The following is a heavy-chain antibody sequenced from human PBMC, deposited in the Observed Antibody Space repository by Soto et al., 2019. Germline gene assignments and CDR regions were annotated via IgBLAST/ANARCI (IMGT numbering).Heavy chain of an antibody. CDR3: ATVSGGYYYYYGKDG. V-gene: IGHV3-33*01. CDR1: GFTFSSYG. Sequence: QVQLVESGGGVVQPGRSLRLSCAASGFTFSSYGMHWVRQAPGKGLEWVAVIWYDGSNKYYADSVKGRFTISRDNSKNAPDLQMNSRRAQDTAVYYGATVSGGYYYYYGKDGWGQGAPVTVFS. CDR2: IWYDGSNK. J-gene: IGHJ6*01.